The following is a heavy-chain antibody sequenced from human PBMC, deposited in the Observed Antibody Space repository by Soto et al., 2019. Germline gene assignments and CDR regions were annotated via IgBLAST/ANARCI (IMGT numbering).Heavy chain of an antibody. CDR3: ARIIAARRGYYYYYGMDV. D-gene: IGHD6-6*01. V-gene: IGHV4-34*01. J-gene: IGHJ6*02. CDR1: GGSFSGYY. CDR2: INHSGST. Sequence: SETLSLTCAVYGGSFSGYYWSWIRQPPGKGLEWIGEINHSGSTNYNPSLKSRVTISVDTSKNQFSLKLSSVTAADTAVYYCARIIAARRGYYYYYGMDVWGQGTTVTVSS.